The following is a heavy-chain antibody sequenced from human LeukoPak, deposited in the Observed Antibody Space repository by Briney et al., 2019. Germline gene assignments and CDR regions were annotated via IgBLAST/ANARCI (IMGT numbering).Heavy chain of an antibody. D-gene: IGHD2-8*01. CDR3: AANFDF. CDR1: GFTFSNYG. J-gene: IGHJ4*02. V-gene: IGHV3-33*01. CDR2: IWYDGSNK. Sequence: GRSLRLSCAASGFTFSNYGMHWVRQAPGKGLEWVAIIWYDGSNKYYADSVKGRFTISRDNSKNTLYPEMNSLRAEDTAVYYCAANFDFWGQGTLVTVSS.